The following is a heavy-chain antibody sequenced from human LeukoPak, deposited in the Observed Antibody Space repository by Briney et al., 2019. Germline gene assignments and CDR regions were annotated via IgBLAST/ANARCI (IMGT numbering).Heavy chain of an antibody. Sequence: ASVKVSCKASGYTFTSYAMHWVRQAPGQRLEWMGWINAGNGNTKYSQKFQGRVTITRDTSASTAYMELSSLRSEDTAVYYCARDPAPYYYDSSGFPPHFDYWGLGTLVTVSS. V-gene: IGHV1-3*01. CDR2: INAGNGNT. CDR3: ARDPAPYYYDSSGFPPHFDY. D-gene: IGHD3-22*01. J-gene: IGHJ4*02. CDR1: GYTFTSYA.